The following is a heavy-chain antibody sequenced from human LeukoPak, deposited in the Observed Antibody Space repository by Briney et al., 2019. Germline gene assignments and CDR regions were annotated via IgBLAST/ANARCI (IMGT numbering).Heavy chain of an antibody. D-gene: IGHD6-13*01. CDR2: IIPILGIA. Sequence: VASVKVSCKASGGTFSSYAISWVRQAPGQGLEWMGRIIPILGIANYAQKFQGRVTITADKSTSTAYMELSSLRSEDTAVYYCARVSIAAAGYFDYWGQGTLVTVSS. J-gene: IGHJ4*02. CDR1: GGTFSSYA. CDR3: ARVSIAAAGYFDY. V-gene: IGHV1-69*04.